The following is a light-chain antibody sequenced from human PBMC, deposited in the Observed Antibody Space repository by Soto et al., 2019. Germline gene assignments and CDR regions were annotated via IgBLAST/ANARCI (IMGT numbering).Light chain of an antibody. CDR2: DAS. CDR1: QSVSSY. Sequence: EIVLTQSPATLSLSPGERASLSCRASQSVSSYLAWYQQKPGQAPRLLIYDASNRATGIPARFSGIGSGTDFTLTISSLEPEDFAVYYCQQRSSCPLSFGGGTTVEIK. J-gene: IGKJ4*01. V-gene: IGKV3-11*01. CDR3: QQRSSCPLS.